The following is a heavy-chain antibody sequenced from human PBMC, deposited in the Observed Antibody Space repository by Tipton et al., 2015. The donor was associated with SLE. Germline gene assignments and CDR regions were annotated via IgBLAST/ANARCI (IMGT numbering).Heavy chain of an antibody. CDR3: ARGPSIPYSSSWYGIDY. D-gene: IGHD6-13*01. V-gene: IGHV4-39*02. Sequence: TLSLTCTVSGVSISGSSYYWDWIRQPPGKGPEWIGRITNSGNTYYNPSFQSRVTMSLDTSKNHFYLQLSSVTAADTAVDYCARGPSIPYSSSWYGIDYWGQGTLVTVSS. CDR2: ITNSGNT. J-gene: IGHJ4*02. CDR1: GVSISGSSYY.